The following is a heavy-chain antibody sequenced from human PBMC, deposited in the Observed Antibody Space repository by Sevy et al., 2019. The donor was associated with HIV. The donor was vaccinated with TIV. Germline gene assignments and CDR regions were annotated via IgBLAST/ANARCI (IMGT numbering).Heavy chain of an antibody. CDR2: ISGSGGST. Sequence: GGSLRLSCAASGFTFSSYAMSWVRQAPGKGLEWVSAISGSGGSTYYADSVKGRFTISRDNSKNTLYLQMNSLRAEDTVVYYCAKGIASIAARAGFDYWGQGTLVTVSS. D-gene: IGHD6-6*01. CDR3: AKGIASIAARAGFDY. J-gene: IGHJ4*02. CDR1: GFTFSSYA. V-gene: IGHV3-23*01.